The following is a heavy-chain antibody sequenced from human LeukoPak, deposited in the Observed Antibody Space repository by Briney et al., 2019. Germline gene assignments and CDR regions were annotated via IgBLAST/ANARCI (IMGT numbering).Heavy chain of an antibody. J-gene: IGHJ6*04. D-gene: IGHD3-10*01. CDR2: IYSGGST. CDR3: ARDLHYYGSGSSTRPNYYYYGMDV. V-gene: IGHV3-53*01. CDR1: GFTVSSNY. Sequence: GGSLRLSCAASGFTVSSNYMSWVRQAPGKGLEWVSVIYSGGSTYYADSVKGRFTISRDNSKNTLYLQMNSLRAEDTAVYYSARDLHYYGSGSSTRPNYYYYGMDVWGKGTTVTVSS.